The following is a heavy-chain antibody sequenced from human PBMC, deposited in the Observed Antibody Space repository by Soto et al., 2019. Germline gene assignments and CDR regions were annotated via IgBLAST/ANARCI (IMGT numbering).Heavy chain of an antibody. CDR3: TRAGSDPGNFYISNYYAMDV. V-gene: IGHV3-53*01. CDR1: GFSVSSDY. D-gene: IGHD3-10*01. J-gene: IGHJ6*02. Sequence: SLRLSCAASGFSVSSDYMSRVRQAPGKGLEWVSLIYSGGDTYYADSVKGRFTISRDISSNTIYLHMTSLRADDTAIYYCTRAGSDPGNFYISNYYAMDVWGRGTTVTVSS. CDR2: IYSGGDT.